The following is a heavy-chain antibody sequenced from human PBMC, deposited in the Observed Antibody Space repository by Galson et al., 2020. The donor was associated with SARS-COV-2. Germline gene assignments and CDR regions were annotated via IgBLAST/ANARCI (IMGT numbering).Heavy chain of an antibody. D-gene: IGHD4-17*01. CDR3: ARLHYGEYAPEAFDI. CDR2: ISHSGGT. V-gene: IGHV4-30-2*01. Sequence: SETLSLTCAVSGTSISSGSYSWHWIRQPPGKGLEWIGSISHSGGTYYNPSLKSRVTISGDRSKNQFSLRLSSVTAADTAVYYCARLHYGEYAPEAFDIWGPGTRVTVAS. J-gene: IGHJ3*02. CDR1: GTSISSGSYS.